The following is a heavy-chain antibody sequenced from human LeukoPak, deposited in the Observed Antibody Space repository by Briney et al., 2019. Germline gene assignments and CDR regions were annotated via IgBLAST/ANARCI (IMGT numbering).Heavy chain of an antibody. Sequence: GGSLRLSCAASGFTFSDYYMSWVRQAPGKGLEWVSNISSSGSAIYYADSIKGRFTISRDNAKNSLYLQMNSLRAEDTAVYYCARGWGSSWTGHFDYWGQGTLVTVSS. CDR3: ARGWGSSWTGHFDY. CDR1: GFTFSDYY. V-gene: IGHV3-11*04. J-gene: IGHJ4*02. CDR2: ISSSGSAI. D-gene: IGHD6-13*01.